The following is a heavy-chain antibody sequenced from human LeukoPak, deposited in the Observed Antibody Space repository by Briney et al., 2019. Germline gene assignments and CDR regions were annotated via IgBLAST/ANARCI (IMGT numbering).Heavy chain of an antibody. CDR2: FDPEDGET. J-gene: IGHJ6*02. CDR3: ATGLAVTYTYGMDV. CDR1: GYTLTELS. V-gene: IGHV1-24*01. Sequence: ASVKVSCKVSGYTLTELSMHWVRQAPGKGLGWMGGFDPEDGETIYAQKFQGRVTMTEDTSTDTAYMELSSLRSEDTAVYYCATGLAVTYTYGMDVWGQGTTVTVSS. D-gene: IGHD2-2*02.